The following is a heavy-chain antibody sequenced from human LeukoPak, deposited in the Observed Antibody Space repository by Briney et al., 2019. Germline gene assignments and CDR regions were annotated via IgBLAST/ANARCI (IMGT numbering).Heavy chain of an antibody. J-gene: IGHJ4*02. Sequence: PGGSLRLSCAASGIAVSSNYMSWVRQAPGKGLEWVSVIYSDGRTYYAGSVKGRFTISRDNSKNTLYLQMNSLRAEDTAVYYCARAPGGTQASSGYFDYWGQGTLVTVSS. CDR1: GIAVSSNY. CDR2: IYSDGRT. CDR3: ARAPGGTQASSGYFDY. V-gene: IGHV3-53*01. D-gene: IGHD3-22*01.